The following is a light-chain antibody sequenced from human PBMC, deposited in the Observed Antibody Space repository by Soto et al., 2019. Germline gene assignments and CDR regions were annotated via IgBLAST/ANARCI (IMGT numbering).Light chain of an antibody. CDR3: QQHNSTTPA. CDR1: QSISND. Sequence: DIQMTQSPSSLSASLGDRVTITCRSSQSISNDLKWYQQNPGKAPKLLIYAASSLQSGVPSRFSGSGSGTDFTLTISSLQTEDFATYYCQQHNSTTPAFGQGTKGDI. V-gene: IGKV1-39*01. J-gene: IGKJ1*01. CDR2: AAS.